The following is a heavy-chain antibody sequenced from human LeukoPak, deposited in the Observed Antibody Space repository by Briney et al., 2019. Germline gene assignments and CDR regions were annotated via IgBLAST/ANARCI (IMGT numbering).Heavy chain of an antibody. CDR1: GFTFSDYY. CDR2: ISSSGSTI. J-gene: IGHJ5*02. V-gene: IGHV3-11*01. Sequence: GGSLRLSCAASGFTFSDYYMSWIRQAPGKGLEWVSYISSSGSTIYYADSVKGRFTISRDNAKNSLYLQMNSLRAEDTAVYYCARDNYGHSSSWYDDNNWFDPWGQGTLVTVSS. D-gene: IGHD6-13*01. CDR3: ARDNYGHSSSWYDDNNWFDP.